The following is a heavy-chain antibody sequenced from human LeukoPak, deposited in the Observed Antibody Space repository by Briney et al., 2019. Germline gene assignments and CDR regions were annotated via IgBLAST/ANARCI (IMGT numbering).Heavy chain of an antibody. CDR3: ARESLSATPIFDF. D-gene: IGHD5-12*01. CDR2: IIPILEGI. Sequence: ASVKVSCKASGYSFTTYGISWVRQAPGQGLEWMGRIIPILEGIDYAQKFQGRVSITADKSTSTAYMEVSSLKSEDTAVYYCARESLSATPIFDFWGRGTLVTVSS. J-gene: IGHJ4*02. CDR1: GYSFTTYG. V-gene: IGHV1-69*04.